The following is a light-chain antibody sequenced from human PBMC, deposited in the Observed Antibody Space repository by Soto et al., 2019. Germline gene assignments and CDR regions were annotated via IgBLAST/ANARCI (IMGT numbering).Light chain of an antibody. Sequence: QAVVTQSPSVSGAPGQRVTISCTGGSSNIGAGYDVHWYQQLPGTAPKLLIYGNSNRPSGVPDRFSGSKSGTSASLAITGLQAEDEADYYCQSYDSSLSGWVFGGGTKLTVL. V-gene: IGLV1-40*01. CDR2: GNS. CDR1: SSNIGAGYD. J-gene: IGLJ3*02. CDR3: QSYDSSLSGWV.